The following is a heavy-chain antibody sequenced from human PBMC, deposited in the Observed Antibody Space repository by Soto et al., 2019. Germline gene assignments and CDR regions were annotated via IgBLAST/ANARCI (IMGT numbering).Heavy chain of an antibody. Sequence: LSLTCAVYGGSFSGHSWTWIRQSPGKGLEWIGDINHSGRVNYSPSLKSRVTISLDTSKNQFSLTLSAVTAADTAMYYCSTRAYDTNGYYRFDPWGQGTLVTVSS. CDR2: INHSGRV. CDR3: STRAYDTNGYYRFDP. CDR1: GGSFSGHS. V-gene: IGHV4-34*01. D-gene: IGHD3-22*01. J-gene: IGHJ5*01.